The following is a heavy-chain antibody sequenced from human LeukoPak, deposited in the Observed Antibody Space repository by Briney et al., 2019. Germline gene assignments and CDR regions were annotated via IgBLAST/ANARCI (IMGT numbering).Heavy chain of an antibody. D-gene: IGHD2-15*01. CDR3: ARYCSGGSCYPYYYGMDV. Sequence: PSETLSLTCAVYGGSFSGYYWSWIRQPPGKGLEWIGEINHSGSTNYNPSLKSRVTISVDTSKNQFSLKLSSVTAADTAVYYCARYCSGGSCYPYYYGMDVWGQGTTVTVSS. J-gene: IGHJ6*02. V-gene: IGHV4-34*01. CDR2: INHSGST. CDR1: GGSFSGYY.